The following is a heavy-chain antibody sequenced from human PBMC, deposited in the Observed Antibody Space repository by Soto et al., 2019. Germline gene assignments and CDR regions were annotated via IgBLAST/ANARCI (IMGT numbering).Heavy chain of an antibody. D-gene: IGHD5-18*01. J-gene: IGHJ5*02. CDR1: GGSISSYY. CDR3: ARAGLSYGYHWFDP. Sequence: SETLSLTCTVSGGSISSYYWSWIRQPPGKGLEWIGYIYYSGSTNYNPSLKSRVTISVDTSKNQFSLKLSSVTAADTAVYYCARAGLSYGYHWFDPWGQGTLVTVSS. V-gene: IGHV4-59*01. CDR2: IYYSGST.